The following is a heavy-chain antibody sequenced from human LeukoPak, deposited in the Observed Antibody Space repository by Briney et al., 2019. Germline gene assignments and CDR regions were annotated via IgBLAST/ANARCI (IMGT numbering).Heavy chain of an antibody. Sequence: PGGSLRLSCAASGLTFSSYAMSWVRQAPGKGLEWLSFISGSGDSTFYADSVKGRLTISRDNSKNTLYLQMNSLRAEDAAVYYCAEGSCDGCYLMGVWGKGTTVTVSS. D-gene: IGHD2-15*01. CDR2: ISGSGDST. CDR1: GLTFSSYA. J-gene: IGHJ6*03. CDR3: AEGSCDGCYLMGV. V-gene: IGHV3-23*01.